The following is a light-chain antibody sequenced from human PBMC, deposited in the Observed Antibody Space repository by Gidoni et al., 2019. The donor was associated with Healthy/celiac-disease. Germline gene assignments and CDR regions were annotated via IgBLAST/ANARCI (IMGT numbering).Light chain of an antibody. J-gene: IGKJ1*01. CDR3: QQSYSTPWT. CDR2: AAS. Sequence: DIQMTQSPSSLSASVGDRVTITCRASQSIRSYLNWYQQKPGKAPKLLIYAASSLQSGVPSRFSGSGSGTDFTLTISRLHPEDFATYYCQQSYSTPWTFGQGTKVEIK. V-gene: IGKV1-39*01. CDR1: QSIRSY.